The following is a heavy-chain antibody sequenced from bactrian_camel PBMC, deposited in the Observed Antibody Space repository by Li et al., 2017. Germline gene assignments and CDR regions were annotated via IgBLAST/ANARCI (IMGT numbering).Heavy chain of an antibody. V-gene: IGHV3S53*01. CDR3: ATNGGKY. CDR1: EYTYSSYC. J-gene: IGHJ4*01. Sequence: VQLVESGGGSVQAGGSLRLSCAASEYTYSSYCMGWFRQAPGKEREGVAAADSDGTTSYADSVKGRFTISLDNANNTVYLQMNMVKSEDTALYYCATNGGKYWGQGTQVTVS. CDR2: ADSDGTT.